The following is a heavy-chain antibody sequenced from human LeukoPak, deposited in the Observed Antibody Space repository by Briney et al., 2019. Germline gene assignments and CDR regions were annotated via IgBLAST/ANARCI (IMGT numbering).Heavy chain of an antibody. V-gene: IGHV3-7*04. Sequence: GGSPRLSYAASGFTFSSYWMSWVRQAPGKGLEWVANIKQDGSEKFYVDSVKGRFTISRDNDKNSLCLQMNSLRAEDTAVYYCARAVGATHFDYWGQGILVTVSS. D-gene: IGHD1-26*01. CDR3: ARAVGATHFDY. CDR2: IKQDGSEK. CDR1: GFTFSSYW. J-gene: IGHJ4*02.